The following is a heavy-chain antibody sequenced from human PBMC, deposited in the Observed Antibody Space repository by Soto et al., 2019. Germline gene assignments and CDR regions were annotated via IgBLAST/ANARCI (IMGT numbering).Heavy chain of an antibody. CDR2: IIPILGIA. CDR3: ARGYSGYDYDAFDI. D-gene: IGHD5-12*01. Sequence: QVQLVQSGAEVKKPGSSVKVSCKASGGTFSSYTISWVRQAPGQGLEWMGRIIPILGIANYAQKFQGRVTITADKSTSTAYMELSSLRSEDTAVYYCARGYSGYDYDAFDIWGQGTMVTVSS. J-gene: IGHJ3*02. V-gene: IGHV1-69*02. CDR1: GGTFSSYT.